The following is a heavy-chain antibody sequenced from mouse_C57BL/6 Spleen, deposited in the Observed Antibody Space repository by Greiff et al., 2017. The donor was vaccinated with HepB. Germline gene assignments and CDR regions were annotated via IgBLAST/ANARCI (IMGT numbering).Heavy chain of an antibody. V-gene: IGHV1-69*01. CDR1: GYTFTSYW. J-gene: IGHJ2*01. D-gene: IGHD1-1*01. CDR2: IDPSDSYT. CDR3: AKGKTTDFDY. Sequence: QVQLQQPGAELVMPGASVKLSCKASGYTFTSYWMHWVKQRPGQGLEWIGEIDPSDSYTNYNQKFKGKSTLTVDKSSSTAYMQLSSLTSEDSAVYYCAKGKTTDFDYWGQGTTLTVSS.